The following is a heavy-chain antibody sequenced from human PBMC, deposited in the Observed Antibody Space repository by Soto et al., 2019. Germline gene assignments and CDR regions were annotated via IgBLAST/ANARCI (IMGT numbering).Heavy chain of an antibody. D-gene: IGHD6-19*01. V-gene: IGHV1-18*01. CDR1: GYTFTSYG. J-gene: IGHJ4*02. CDR3: ARDSQYSSGWYRLGDY. CDR2: ISAYNGNT. Sequence: QVQLVQSGAEVKKPGASVKVSCKASGYTFTSYGISWVRQAPGQGLEWMGWISAYNGNTNYAQKLQGRVTMTTDTSTRTAYMERRSRRSDDPAVYYWARDSQYSSGWYRLGDYWGQGTLVTVSS.